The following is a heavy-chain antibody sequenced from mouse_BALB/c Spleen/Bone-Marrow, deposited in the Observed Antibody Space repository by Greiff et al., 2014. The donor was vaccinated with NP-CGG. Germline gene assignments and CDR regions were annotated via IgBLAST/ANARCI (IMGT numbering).Heavy chain of an antibody. CDR3: ARGTTVSYFDY. V-gene: IGHV1-54*01. CDR2: IYPGSGGT. Sequence: VQLQQSGAELIRPGTSVKVSCKASGYAFTNYLIEWVKQRPGQGLEWIGVIYPGSGGTNYNEKFRDKATLTADKSSSTAYMQLSSLTSDDSAVYFCARGTTVSYFDYWGQGTTRTVSA. CDR1: GYAFTNYL. J-gene: IGHJ2*01. D-gene: IGHD1-1*01.